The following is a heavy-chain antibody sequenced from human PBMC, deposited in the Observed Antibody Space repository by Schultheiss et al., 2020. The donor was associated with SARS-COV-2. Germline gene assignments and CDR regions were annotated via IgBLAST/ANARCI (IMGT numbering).Heavy chain of an antibody. CDR2: MNPNSGNT. J-gene: IGHJ5*02. CDR1: GYTFTSYD. Sequence: ASVKVSCKASGYTFTSYDINWVRQATGQGLEWMGWMNPNSGNTGYAQKFQGRVTITRDTSASTAYMELRSLRSDDTAVYYCARKVPIIRRTTGTGGNRFDPWGQGTLVTVSS. CDR3: ARKVPIIRRTTGTGGNRFDP. V-gene: IGHV1-8*03. D-gene: IGHD1-1*01.